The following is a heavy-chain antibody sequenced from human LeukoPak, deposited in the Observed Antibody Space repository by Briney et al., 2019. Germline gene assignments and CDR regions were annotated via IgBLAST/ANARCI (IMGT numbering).Heavy chain of an antibody. CDR2: ISSSSSYI. V-gene: IGHV3-21*01. CDR1: GFTFSSYS. J-gene: IGHJ4*02. D-gene: IGHD6-25*01. CDR3: ASHQMTYQAAFDY. Sequence: GGSLRLSCAASGFTFSSYSMNWVRQAPGKGLEWVSSISSSSSYIYYADSVKGRFTISRDNAKNSLYLQMNSLRAEDTAVYYCASHQMTYQAAFDYWGQGTLVTVSS.